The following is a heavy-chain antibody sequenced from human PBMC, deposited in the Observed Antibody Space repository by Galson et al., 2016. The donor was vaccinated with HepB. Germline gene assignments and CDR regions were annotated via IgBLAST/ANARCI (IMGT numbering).Heavy chain of an antibody. CDR2: IKQDGSEK. J-gene: IGHJ4*02. CDR3: SSAAYHYGSNGYYFAY. D-gene: IGHD3-22*01. Sequence: SLRLSCAASGFTFSDYWVARVRQTPGEGLEWAANIKQDGSEKYYVDSVKGRFTISRDNAKNSLYLQMNSLRPEDTAVYYCSSAAYHYGSNGYYFAYWGQGTLVTVSS. V-gene: IGHV3-7*05. CDR1: GFTFSDYW.